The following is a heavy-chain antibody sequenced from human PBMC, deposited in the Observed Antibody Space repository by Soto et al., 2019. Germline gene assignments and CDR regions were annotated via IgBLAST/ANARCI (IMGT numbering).Heavy chain of an antibody. CDR3: AREARVGATFFYYGMDV. CDR2: INPSGGST. Sequence: ASVKVSCKASGYTFTSYYMHWVRQAPGQGLEWMGIINPSGGSTSYAQKFQGRVTMTRDTSTSTVYMELSSLRSEDTAVYYCAREARVGATFFYYGMDVWGQGTTVTVSS. V-gene: IGHV1-46*01. D-gene: IGHD1-26*01. CDR1: GYTFTSYY. J-gene: IGHJ6*02.